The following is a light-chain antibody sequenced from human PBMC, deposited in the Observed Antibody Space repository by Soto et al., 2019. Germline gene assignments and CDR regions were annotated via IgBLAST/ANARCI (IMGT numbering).Light chain of an antibody. J-gene: IGKJ1*01. CDR1: ESLSNY. CDR2: DAS. V-gene: IGKV3-11*01. CDR3: KQRSNWPLT. Sequence: EIVLTQSPATLSLSPGERATLSCRATESLSNYLAWYQQKPGQAPRLLIYDASNRATGIPARFSGSGSGTDFTLTISSLEPEDFAIYYCKQRSNWPLTLGQGTKVDIK.